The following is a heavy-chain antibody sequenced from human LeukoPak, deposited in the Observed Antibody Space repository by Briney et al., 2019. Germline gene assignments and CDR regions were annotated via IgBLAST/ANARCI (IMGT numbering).Heavy chain of an antibody. CDR3: VAQPTADSSGYYYFDY. CDR1: GFTFSSYA. CDR2: ISYDGSNK. D-gene: IGHD3-22*01. V-gene: IGHV3-30*01. J-gene: IGHJ4*02. Sequence: GGSLRLSCAASGFTFSSYAMHWVRQAPGKGLEWVAVISYDGSNKYYADSVKGRFTISRGNSKNTLYLQMNSLRAEDTAVYYCVAQPTADSSGYYYFDYWGQGTLVTVSS.